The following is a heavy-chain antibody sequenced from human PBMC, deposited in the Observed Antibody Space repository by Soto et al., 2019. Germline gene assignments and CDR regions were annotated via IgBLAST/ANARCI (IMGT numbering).Heavy chain of an antibody. J-gene: IGHJ4*02. V-gene: IGHV1-18*01. CDR1: GGTFSSYA. Sequence: ASVKVSCKASGGTFSSYAISWVRQAPGQGLEWMGCIYPYNGNTKYAQKLQGRVTMTTDTSTSTAYMELRSLTSDDTAVYYCARLVCSGDSCYSPVDYWGRGTQVTVSS. CDR2: IYPYNGNT. D-gene: IGHD2-15*01. CDR3: ARLVCSGDSCYSPVDY.